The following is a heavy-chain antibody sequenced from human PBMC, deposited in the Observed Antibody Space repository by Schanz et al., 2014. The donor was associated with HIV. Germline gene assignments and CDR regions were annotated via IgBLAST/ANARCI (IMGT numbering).Heavy chain of an antibody. CDR3: ARGPKWEGLMDV. D-gene: IGHD1-26*01. Sequence: QVQLVQSGAEVKKPGASVKVSCKASGGTFGTYGFTWVRQAPGQGLEWMGWISAYNGNTNYAQKFQGRLTMTTDTSTSTAYMELSSLRSDDTAVYYCARGPKWEGLMDVWGQGTTVIVSS. V-gene: IGHV1-18*01. J-gene: IGHJ6*02. CDR2: ISAYNGNT. CDR1: GGTFGTYG.